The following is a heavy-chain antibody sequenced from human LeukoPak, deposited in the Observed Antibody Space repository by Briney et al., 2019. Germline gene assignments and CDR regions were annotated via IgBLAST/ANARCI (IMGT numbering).Heavy chain of an antibody. CDR2: ISGSGGGT. J-gene: IGHJ3*02. Sequence: GGSLRVSRTASGFTFRNYAMSWVRQAPGKGLEWVSTISGSGGGTYYAGSVKGRFTISRDNSKNTLYLQMNSLRVEDTAVYYCATREGTMVRGVAGAFDIWGQGTMVTVSS. D-gene: IGHD3-10*01. V-gene: IGHV3-23*01. CDR3: ATREGTMVRGVAGAFDI. CDR1: GFTFRNYA.